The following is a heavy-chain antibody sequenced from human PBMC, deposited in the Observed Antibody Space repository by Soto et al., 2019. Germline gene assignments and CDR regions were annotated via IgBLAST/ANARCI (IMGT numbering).Heavy chain of an antibody. J-gene: IGHJ4*02. CDR2: IIPIFGTA. Sequence: QVQLVQSGAEMKKPGSSVKVSCKASGGTFSSFAISWVRQAPGQGLEWMGGIIPIFGTATYAQKFQGRVKITADESTTTAYMDLSSLRPEDTAAYYCARADAGSYYGYYFDCWGQGTLVTVSS. CDR1: GGTFSSFA. V-gene: IGHV1-69*01. CDR3: ARADAGSYYGYYFDC. D-gene: IGHD1-26*01.